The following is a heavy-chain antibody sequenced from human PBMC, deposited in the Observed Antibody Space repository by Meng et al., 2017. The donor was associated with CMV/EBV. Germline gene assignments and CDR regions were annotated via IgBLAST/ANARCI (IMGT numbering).Heavy chain of an antibody. Sequence: QLTVKESGSTRSKPTEPRTLPCTFSGFSSSNSGVGGGWIRHPPGKALEWLALIYWDDDKRYSPSLKSRLTITKDTSKNQVVLTMTNMDPVDTATYYCAHRGQSSGWAILYFDYWGQGTLVTVSS. CDR2: IYWDDDK. V-gene: IGHV2-5*02. J-gene: IGHJ4*02. D-gene: IGHD6-19*01. CDR3: AHRGQSSGWAILYFDY. CDR1: GFSSSNSGVG.